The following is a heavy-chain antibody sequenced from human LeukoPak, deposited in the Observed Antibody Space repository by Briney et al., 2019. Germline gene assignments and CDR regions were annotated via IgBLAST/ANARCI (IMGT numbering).Heavy chain of an antibody. Sequence: ASVKVSCKASGYTFTSYDINWVRQATGQGLEWMGWMNPNSGNTGYAQKFQGRVTMTRNTSISTAYMELSSLRSEDTAVYYCAKARVNGDIVVVVAATLHFDYWGQGTLVTVSS. CDR3: AKARVNGDIVVVVAATLHFDY. CDR2: MNPNSGNT. CDR1: GYTFTSYD. D-gene: IGHD2-15*01. V-gene: IGHV1-8*01. J-gene: IGHJ4*02.